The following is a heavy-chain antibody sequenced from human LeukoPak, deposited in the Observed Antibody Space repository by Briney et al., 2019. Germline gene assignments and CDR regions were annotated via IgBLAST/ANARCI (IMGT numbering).Heavy chain of an antibody. D-gene: IGHD5-12*01. J-gene: IGHJ5*02. V-gene: IGHV4-4*07. CDR3: ARVGYSGYDDFNWFDP. CDR2: IYTSGST. CDR1: GGSISSYY. Sequence: SETLSLTCTVSGGSISSYYWSWIRQPAGKGLEWIGRIYTSGSTNYNPSLKSRVTMSVDTSKNQFSLKLSSVTAADTAVYYCARVGYSGYDDFNWFDPWGQGTLVTVSS.